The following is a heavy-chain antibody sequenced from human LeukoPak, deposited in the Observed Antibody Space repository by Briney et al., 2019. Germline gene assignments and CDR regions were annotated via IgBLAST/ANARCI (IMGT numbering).Heavy chain of an antibody. Sequence: GSLRLSCAASGFSFSRTDMFWVRQAPGKGLEYVSSISGTRDATYYADPVRGRFTISRDNSKNMLFLQMNSLKAEDTALYYCAKGGPGAFDFWGQGTMVAVSS. CDR3: AKGGPGAFDF. CDR1: GFSFSRTD. CDR2: ISGTRDAT. J-gene: IGHJ3*01. V-gene: IGHV3-23*01.